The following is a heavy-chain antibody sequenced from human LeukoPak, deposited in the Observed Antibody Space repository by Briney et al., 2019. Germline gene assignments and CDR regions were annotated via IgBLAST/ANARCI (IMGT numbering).Heavy chain of an antibody. CDR1: GFTFSSYS. V-gene: IGHV3-21*01. J-gene: IGHJ3*02. Sequence: GGSLRLSCAASGFTFSSYSMNWVRQAPGKGLEWVSSISSSSSYIYYADSVKGRFTISRDNAKNSLYLQMNSLRAEDTAVYYCARDLVAAAASDAFGIWGQGTMVTVSS. D-gene: IGHD6-13*01. CDR3: ARDLVAAAASDAFGI. CDR2: ISSSSSYI.